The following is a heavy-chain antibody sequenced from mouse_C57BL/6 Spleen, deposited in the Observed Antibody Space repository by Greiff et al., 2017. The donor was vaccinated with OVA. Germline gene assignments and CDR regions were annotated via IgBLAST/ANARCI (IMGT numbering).Heavy chain of an antibody. D-gene: IGHD2-3*01. V-gene: IGHV6-3*01. CDR2: ISLKSDNYAS. CDR1: GFTFSNYW. Sequence: EVKVVESGGGLVQPGGSMKLSCVASGFTFSNYWMNWVRQSPEQGLEWVAQISLKSDNYASHYAESGKGRLTISRAASKCSIYRQMDNLRVKCTGIYYCAGNGYAGYYGFAYWGKGTLVTVAA. CDR3: AGNGYAGYYGFAY. J-gene: IGHJ3*01.